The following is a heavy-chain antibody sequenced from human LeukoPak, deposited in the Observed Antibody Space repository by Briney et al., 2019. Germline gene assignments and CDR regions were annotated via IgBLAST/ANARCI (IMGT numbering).Heavy chain of an antibody. CDR2: IYHTGSS. Sequence: SETLSLTCSVSDYFISSGHYWGWIRQPPGKGLEWIGSIYHTGSSYYNLSLKSRVTISVDTSKNQFSLKLSSVTAEDTAVYYCARGGYFGSEKYFPHWGQGTLVAVSS. D-gene: IGHD3-10*01. J-gene: IGHJ1*01. CDR3: ARGGYFGSEKYFPH. V-gene: IGHV4-38-2*02. CDR1: DYFISSGHY.